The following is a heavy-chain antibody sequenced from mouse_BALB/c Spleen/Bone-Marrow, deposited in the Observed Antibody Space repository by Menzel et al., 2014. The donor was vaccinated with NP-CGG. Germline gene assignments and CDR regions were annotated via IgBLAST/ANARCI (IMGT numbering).Heavy chain of an antibody. J-gene: IGHJ3*01. CDR1: GFSLTSYG. D-gene: IGHD2-14*01. CDR3: ARNSAGRYGEFAY. Sequence: QVQLKQSGPGLVAPSQSLSITCTVSGFSLTSYGVHWVRQPPGKGLEWLVVIWSDGSTTYNSALKSRLSISKDNSKSQVFLKMNSLQTDDTAMYHCARNSAGRYGEFAYWGQGTLVTVSA. CDR2: IWSDGST. V-gene: IGHV2-6*02.